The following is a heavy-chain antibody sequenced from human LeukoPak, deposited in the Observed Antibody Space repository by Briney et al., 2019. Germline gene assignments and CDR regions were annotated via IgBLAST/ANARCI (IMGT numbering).Heavy chain of an antibody. CDR3: ARHPLKPYVFDWFDP. D-gene: IGHD3/OR15-3a*01. CDR2: IYHCGTT. Sequence: PSETLSLTCTVSGGSISSYYWSWIRQPPGKGLEWIASIYHCGTTHHNPSLKSRVTISVDTSKSQSTLRLSSVTAADTAVYYCARHPLKPYVFDWFDPWGQGTLVSVSS. V-gene: IGHV4-59*05. CDR1: GGSISSYY. J-gene: IGHJ5*02.